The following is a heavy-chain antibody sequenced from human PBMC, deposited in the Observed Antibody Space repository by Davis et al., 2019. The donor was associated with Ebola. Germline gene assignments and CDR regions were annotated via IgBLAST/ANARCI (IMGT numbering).Heavy chain of an antibody. V-gene: IGHV4-59*01. D-gene: IGHD4-17*01. CDR2: IYYSGST. J-gene: IGHJ5*02. CDR3: ARDFSYGDYVQLGWCDP. CDR1: GGSISSYY. Sequence: PGGSLRLSCTVSGGSISSYYWSWIPQLPGKGLEWIGYIYYSGSTNYNPSLKSRVTISVDTAKNQFSLKLSSVTAADTAVYYCARDFSYGDYVQLGWCDPWGQGTLVTASS.